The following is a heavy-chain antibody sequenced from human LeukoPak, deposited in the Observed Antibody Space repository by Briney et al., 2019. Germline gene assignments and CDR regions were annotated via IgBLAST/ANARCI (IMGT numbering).Heavy chain of an antibody. CDR2: IYSGGST. D-gene: IGHD6-25*01. CDR1: GFTFSSYG. CDR3: ARAGKRAADY. Sequence: GRSLGLSCAASGFTFSSYGMHWVRQAPGKGLEWVSVIYSGGSTYYADSVKGRFTISRDNSKNTLYLQMNSLRAEDTAVYYCARAGKRAADYWGQGTLVTVSS. V-gene: IGHV3-66*01. J-gene: IGHJ4*02.